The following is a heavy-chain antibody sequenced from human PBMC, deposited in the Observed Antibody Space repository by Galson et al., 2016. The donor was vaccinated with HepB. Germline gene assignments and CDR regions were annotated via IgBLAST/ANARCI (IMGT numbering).Heavy chain of an antibody. Sequence: SLRLSCAASGFTFRNYAMSWVRQAPGKGLEWVSSMTITGDGTYYADSVKGRFTISRDNSKNTLYLLMNSLRAEDTAVYYCAKESTPNDCWGQGTLVTVSS. CDR1: GFTFRNYA. CDR3: AKESTPNDC. J-gene: IGHJ4*02. CDR2: MTITGDGT. V-gene: IGHV3-23*01.